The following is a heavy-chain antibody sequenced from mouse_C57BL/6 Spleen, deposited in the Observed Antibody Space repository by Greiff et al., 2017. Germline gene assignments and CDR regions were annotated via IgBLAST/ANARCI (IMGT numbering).Heavy chain of an antibody. CDR3: TRSGNWNYAMDY. CDR1: GYTFTDYE. J-gene: IGHJ4*01. CDR2: IDPETGGT. D-gene: IGHD4-1*01. V-gene: IGHV1-15*01. Sequence: VKVVESGAELVRPGASVTLSCKASGYTFTDYEMHWVKQTPVHGLEWIGAIDPETGGTAYNQKFKGKAILTADKSSSTAYMELRSLTSEDSAVYYCTRSGNWNYAMDYWGQGTSVTVSS.